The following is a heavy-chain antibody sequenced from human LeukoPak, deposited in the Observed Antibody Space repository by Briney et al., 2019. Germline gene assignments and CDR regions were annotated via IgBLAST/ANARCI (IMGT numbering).Heavy chain of an antibody. Sequence: GGSLRLSCAASGFTFSSYAMSWVRQAPGKGLEWVSGTSGSGGSTYYAGSVKGRFTISRDNSKNTLHLQMNSLRVEDTAVYYCAKNGGSQCYSHLDSWGQETLVTVSS. CDR1: GFTFSSYA. J-gene: IGHJ4*02. D-gene: IGHD2-15*01. CDR2: TSGSGGST. V-gene: IGHV3-23*01. CDR3: AKNGGSQCYSHLDS.